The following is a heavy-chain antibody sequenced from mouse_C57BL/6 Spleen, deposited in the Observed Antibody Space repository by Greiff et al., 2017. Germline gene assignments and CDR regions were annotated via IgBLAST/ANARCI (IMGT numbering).Heavy chain of an antibody. CDR3: TRGNYYGSKGWYFDV. Sequence: QVQLQQSGAELVRPGASVTLSCKASGYTFTDYEMHWVKQTPVHGLEWIGAIDPETGGTAYNQKFKGKAILTADKSSSTAYMELRSLTSEDSAVYYCTRGNYYGSKGWYFDVWGTGTTVTGSS. J-gene: IGHJ1*03. V-gene: IGHV1-15*01. CDR1: GYTFTDYE. CDR2: IDPETGGT. D-gene: IGHD1-1*01.